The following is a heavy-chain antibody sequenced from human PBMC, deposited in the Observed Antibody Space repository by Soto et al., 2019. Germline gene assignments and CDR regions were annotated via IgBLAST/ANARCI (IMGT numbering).Heavy chain of an antibody. CDR1: GYAFTTYG. CDR3: ARGRYGDY. V-gene: IGHV1-18*01. D-gene: IGHD1-1*01. CDR2: ISAHNGNT. Sequence: QVHLVQSGAEVKKPGASVKVSCKGSGYAFTTYGITWVRQAPGQGLEWMGWISAHNGNTNYAQKLQGRVTVTRDTSTSTCYMELRSRRADDRAVYYCARGRYGDYWGQGALVTVSS. J-gene: IGHJ4*02.